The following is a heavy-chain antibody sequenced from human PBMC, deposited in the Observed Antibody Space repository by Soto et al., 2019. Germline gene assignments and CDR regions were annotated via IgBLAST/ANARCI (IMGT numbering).Heavy chain of an antibody. J-gene: IGHJ4*02. Sequence: GGSLRLSCAASGFTFSGYAMTWVRQSPGKGLEWVSTISGTGGNTYYADSVKGRFTISRDNSKNTVYLQMNSLRAEDTAVYYCVKAVYLLDFDYWGQGTLVTASS. CDR2: ISGTGGNT. D-gene: IGHD1-20*01. V-gene: IGHV3-23*01. CDR1: GFTFSGYA. CDR3: VKAVYLLDFDY.